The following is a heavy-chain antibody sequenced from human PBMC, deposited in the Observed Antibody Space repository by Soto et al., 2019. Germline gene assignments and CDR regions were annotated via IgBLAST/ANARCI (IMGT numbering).Heavy chain of an antibody. CDR3: ARGECSSNYCFTRWALDI. CDR2: INDSGST. V-gene: IGHV4-34*01. J-gene: IGHJ3*02. CDR1: GGSFSGYY. D-gene: IGHD2-2*01. Sequence: QVQLQQWGAGLLKPSETPSLTCAVYGGSFSGYYWTWIRQTPGKGLEWIGEINDSGSTNYKPSLKSRVTISADTSKKQFSLNVTSVTAADTAVYYCARGECSSNYCFTRWALDIWGQGTVVTVSS.